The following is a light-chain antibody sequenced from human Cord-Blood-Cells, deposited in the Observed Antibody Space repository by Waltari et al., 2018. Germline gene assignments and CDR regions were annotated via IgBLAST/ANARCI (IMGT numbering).Light chain of an antibody. CDR1: SSDVGGYNY. J-gene: IGLJ3*02. CDR2: EVS. Sequence: QSALTQPPSASGSPGQSVTISCTGTSSDVGGYNYVSWYQQHPGKAPKFMIYEVSKRPSGVPDRFPGSKSGNTAALTVSVLQAEDEADYCCSSYAGSNNVFGGGTKLTVL. CDR3: SSYAGSNNV. V-gene: IGLV2-8*01.